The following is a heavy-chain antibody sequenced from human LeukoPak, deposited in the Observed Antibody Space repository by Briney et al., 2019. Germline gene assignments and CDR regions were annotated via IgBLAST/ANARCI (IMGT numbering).Heavy chain of an antibody. Sequence: GGSLTLSCEISGVTFSSFSLNWVRQAPGKGLEWLSYICSSSRTKYYAAFVKGRFIVSGDNAKNSLYLQMDSLRAEDTALYYCASESSGSSTRAPDFWGQGTLVTVSS. V-gene: IGHV3-48*04. CDR2: ICSSSRTK. CDR3: ASESSGSSTRAPDF. D-gene: IGHD1-26*01. CDR1: GVTFSSFS. J-gene: IGHJ4*02.